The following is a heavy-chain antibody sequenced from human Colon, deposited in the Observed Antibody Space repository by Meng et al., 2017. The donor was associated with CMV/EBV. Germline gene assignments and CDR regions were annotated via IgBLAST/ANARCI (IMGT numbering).Heavy chain of an antibody. CDR3: ARARWGDFEY. V-gene: IGHV4-61*03. CDR2: IFSGGIT. D-gene: IGHD2-21*01. J-gene: IGHJ4*02. CDR1: GGSVSIGSYY. Sequence: SETLSLTCTVSGGSVSIGSYYWSWIRQPPGKGLEWIGYIFSGGITKYNPSLKSRVSISLDTSRNHFSLNLRSVTAADTAVYYCARARWGDFEYWGQGALVTVSS.